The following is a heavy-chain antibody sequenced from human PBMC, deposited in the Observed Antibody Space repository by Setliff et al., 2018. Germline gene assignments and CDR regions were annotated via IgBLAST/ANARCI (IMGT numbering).Heavy chain of an antibody. J-gene: IGHJ3*02. CDR2: IKQDGSTK. V-gene: IGHV3-7*01. CDR3: VRDDADNYDAFDN. CDR1: GFSFSRHW. D-gene: IGHD3-22*01. Sequence: GESLKISCVVSGFSFSRHWMSWVRQAPGKGPEWVADIKQDGSTKYYLDSVKGRFTISRDNAKRSLYLQMNSQRADDTGVYYCVRDDADNYDAFDNWGQGTLVTVSS.